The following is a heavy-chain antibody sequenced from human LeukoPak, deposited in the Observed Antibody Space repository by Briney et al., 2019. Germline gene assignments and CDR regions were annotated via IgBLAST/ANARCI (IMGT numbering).Heavy chain of an antibody. Sequence: PGGSLRLSCAASGFTFSSYGMHWVRQAPGKGLEWVAFIRYDGSNKYYADSVKGRFTISRDNSKNTLYLQMNSLRAEDTAVYYCAKDVRAAARYYYYYMDVWGKGTTVTISS. CDR3: AKDVRAAARYYYYYMDV. D-gene: IGHD6-13*01. V-gene: IGHV3-30*02. J-gene: IGHJ6*03. CDR1: GFTFSSYG. CDR2: IRYDGSNK.